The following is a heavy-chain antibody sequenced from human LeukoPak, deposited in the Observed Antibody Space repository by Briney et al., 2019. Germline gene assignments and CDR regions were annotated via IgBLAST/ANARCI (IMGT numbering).Heavy chain of an antibody. CDR2: IYHSGST. CDR1: GGSISSSNW. Sequence: PSETLSLTCAVSGGSISSSNWWSWVRQPPGKGLEWIGEIYHSGSTNYNPSLKSRVTISVDKSKNQFSLKLSSVTAADTAVYYCARESPETLADATFDIWGQGTMVTVSS. J-gene: IGHJ3*02. V-gene: IGHV4-4*02. D-gene: IGHD5-24*01. CDR3: ARESPETLADATFDI.